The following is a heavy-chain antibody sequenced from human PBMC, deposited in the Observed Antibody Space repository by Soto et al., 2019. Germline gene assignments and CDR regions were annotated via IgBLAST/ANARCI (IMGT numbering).Heavy chain of an antibody. D-gene: IGHD3-22*01. CDR1: GYTFTSYA. Sequence: ASVKVSCKASGYTFTSYAMHWVRQAPGQRLEWMGWINAGNGNTKYSQKFQGKVTITRDTSASTAYMELSSLRSEDTAVYYCSRERSPRTITMIVVWAFDSWGQGTMVTVSS. J-gene: IGHJ3*02. V-gene: IGHV1-3*01. CDR2: INAGNGNT. CDR3: SRERSPRTITMIVVWAFDS.